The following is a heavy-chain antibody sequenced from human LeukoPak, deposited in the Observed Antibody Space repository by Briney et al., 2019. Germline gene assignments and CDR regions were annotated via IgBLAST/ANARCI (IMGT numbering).Heavy chain of an antibody. CDR1: GYTFTGHY. CDR2: INPNSGGT. Sequence: ASVKVSCKASGYTFTGHYMHWVRQAPGQGLEWVGWINPNSGGTNYAQKFQGRVTMTRDTSISTAYMELSRLRSDDTAVYYCARDLDNWNDVGPLDYWGQGTLVTVSS. J-gene: IGHJ4*02. D-gene: IGHD1-20*01. V-gene: IGHV1-2*02. CDR3: ARDLDNWNDVGPLDY.